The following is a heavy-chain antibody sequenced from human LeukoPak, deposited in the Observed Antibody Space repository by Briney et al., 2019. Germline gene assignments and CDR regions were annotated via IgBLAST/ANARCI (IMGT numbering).Heavy chain of an antibody. CDR2: IIPILGIA. CDR3: ARGPYSSSWYGTLDY. V-gene: IGHV1-69*04. J-gene: IGHJ4*02. CDR1: GGTFSSYA. D-gene: IGHD6-13*01. Sequence: GASVKVSCKASGGTFSSYAISWVRQAPGQGLEWMGRIIPILGIANYAQKFQGRVTITADESTSTAYMELSSLRSEDTAVYYCARGPYSSSWYGTLDYWGQGTLVTVSS.